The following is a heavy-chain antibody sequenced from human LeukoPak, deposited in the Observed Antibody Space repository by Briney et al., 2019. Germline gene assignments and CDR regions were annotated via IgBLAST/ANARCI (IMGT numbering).Heavy chain of an antibody. D-gene: IGHD6-13*01. CDR3: ARGVYIAAAQYGY. CDR1: GGSISSHY. J-gene: IGHJ4*02. Sequence: SETLSLTCTVSGGSISSHYWSWIRQPPGKGLEWIGYIYYSGTTNYNPSLKSRVTISVDTSKNQFSLKLSSVTAADTAAYYCARGVYIAAAQYGYWGQGTLVIVSS. CDR2: IYYSGTT. V-gene: IGHV4-59*11.